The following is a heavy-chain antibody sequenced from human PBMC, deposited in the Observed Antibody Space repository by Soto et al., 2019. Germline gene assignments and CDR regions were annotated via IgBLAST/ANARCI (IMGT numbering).Heavy chain of an antibody. CDR3: AHGSGWLSDQ. CDR1: GFSLSTTAVG. J-gene: IGHJ4*02. V-gene: IGHV2-5*02. CDR2: IYWDDTK. D-gene: IGHD6-19*01. Sequence: QITLKESGPTLVKPTQTLTLTCTFSGFSLSTTAVGVNWIHQPPGEPLVWLALIYWDDTKHSSSSLKNRLTISKDTSKNQVVLTMTNMDPVDTATYYCAHGSGWLSDQWGQGTLVTVSS.